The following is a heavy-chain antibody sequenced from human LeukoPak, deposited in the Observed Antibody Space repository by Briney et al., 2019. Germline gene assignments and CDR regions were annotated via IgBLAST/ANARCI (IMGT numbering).Heavy chain of an antibody. CDR2: ISYDGSNK. CDR3: AKGLPVWFDP. CDR1: GFTFSSSG. J-gene: IGHJ5*02. V-gene: IGHV3-30*18. Sequence: GGSLRLSCAASGFTFSSSGLHWVRQAPGKGLEWVAVISYDGSNKYYADSVKGRFTISRDNSKNTLYLQMNSLRAEDTAVYYCAKGLPVWFDPWGQGTLVTVSS.